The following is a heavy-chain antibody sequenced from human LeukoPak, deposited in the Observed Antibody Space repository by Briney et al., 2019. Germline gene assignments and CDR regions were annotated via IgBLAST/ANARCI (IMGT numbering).Heavy chain of an antibody. CDR1: GGTFSSYA. CDR2: IIPILGIA. J-gene: IGHJ4*02. V-gene: IGHV1-69*04. Sequence: ASVKVSCKASGGTFSSYAISWVRQAPGQGLEWMGRIIPILGIANYAQKFQGRVTITADKSTSTAYMELSSLGSEDTAVYYCARDPLYSSSSSVYWGQGTLVTVSS. D-gene: IGHD6-6*01. CDR3: ARDPLYSSSSSVY.